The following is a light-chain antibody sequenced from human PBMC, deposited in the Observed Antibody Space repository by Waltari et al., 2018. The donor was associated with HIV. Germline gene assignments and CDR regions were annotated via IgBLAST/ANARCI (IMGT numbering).Light chain of an antibody. Sequence: QPALPHPASVSSSPPHPLAIPCTGTLSAVAGYTLLPWYPQHPGKAPKLMIYDVSKRPSGVSNRFSGSKSGNTASLTISGLQAEDEADYYCCAYAGSTTYVIFGGGTKLTVL. J-gene: IGLJ2*01. CDR2: DVS. V-gene: IGLV2-23*02. CDR1: LSAVAGYTL. CDR3: CAYAGSTTYVI.